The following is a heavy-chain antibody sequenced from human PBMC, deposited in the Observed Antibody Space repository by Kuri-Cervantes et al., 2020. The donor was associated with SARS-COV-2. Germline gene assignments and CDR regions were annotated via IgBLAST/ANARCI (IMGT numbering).Heavy chain of an antibody. CDR1: GFTFDDYA. CDR3: AKDSGSGFWSGYWSWGKLSGKHWFDP. D-gene: IGHD3-3*01. J-gene: IGHJ5*02. CDR2: ISYDGSNK. V-gene: IGHV3-30*18. Sequence: GESLKISCAASGFTFDDYAMHWVRQAPGKGLEWVAVISYDGSNKYYADSVKGRFTISRDNSKNTLYLQMNSLRAEDTAVYYCAKDSGSGFWSGYWSWGKLSGKHWFDPWGQGTLVTVSS.